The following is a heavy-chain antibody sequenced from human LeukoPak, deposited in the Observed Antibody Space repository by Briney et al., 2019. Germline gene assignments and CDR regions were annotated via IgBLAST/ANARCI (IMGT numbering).Heavy chain of an antibody. Sequence: GGSLRLSCAASGFTFSSYAMSWVRQAPGKGLEWVSAISGSGGSTYYADSVKGRFTISRDNSKNTLYLQMNSLRAEDTAVYYCVKSPAYCGGDCYPTNFDYWGRGTLVTVSS. D-gene: IGHD2-21*02. J-gene: IGHJ4*02. CDR3: VKSPAYCGGDCYPTNFDY. V-gene: IGHV3-23*01. CDR1: GFTFSSYA. CDR2: ISGSGGST.